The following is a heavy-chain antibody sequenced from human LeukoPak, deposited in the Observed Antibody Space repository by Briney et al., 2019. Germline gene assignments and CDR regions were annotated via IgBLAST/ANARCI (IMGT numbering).Heavy chain of an antibody. Sequence: ASVKVSCKASGYTFTSYGISWVRQAPGQGLEWMRWISAYNGNTNYAQKLQGRVTMTTDTSTSTAYMELRSLRSDDTAVYYCARDIPVVAWEPKNHEYFQHWGQGTLVTVSS. CDR3: ARDIPVVAWEPKNHEYFQH. CDR2: ISAYNGNT. V-gene: IGHV1-18*01. D-gene: IGHD1-26*01. CDR1: GYTFTSYG. J-gene: IGHJ1*01.